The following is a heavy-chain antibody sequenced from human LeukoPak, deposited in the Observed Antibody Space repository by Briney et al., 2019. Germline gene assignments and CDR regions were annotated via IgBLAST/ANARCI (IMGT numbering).Heavy chain of an antibody. CDR1: GDSISYYY. D-gene: IGHD1-7*01. J-gene: IGHJ6*02. CDR3: ARDNWNYGSSMDV. V-gene: IGHV4-59*01. Sequence: SETLSLTCTVSGDSISYYYWTWIRQPPGKGLEWIGYIHNIGSTNYNPSLKSRVTISVDTSKNQFSLKLTSVTAADTAVYHCARDNWNYGSSMDVWGQGTTVTVSS. CDR2: IHNIGST.